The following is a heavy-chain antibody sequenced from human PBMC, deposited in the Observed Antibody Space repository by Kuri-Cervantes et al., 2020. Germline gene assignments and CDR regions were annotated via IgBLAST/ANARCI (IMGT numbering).Heavy chain of an antibody. CDR3: ARDRGYFDY. CDR2: ISSSSSTI. D-gene: IGHD3-10*01. J-gene: IGHJ4*02. Sequence: LSLTCAVYGGSFSGYYWSWVRQAPGKGLEWVSYISSSSSTIYYADSVKGRFTISRDNAKNSLYLQMNSLRAEDTAVYYCARDRGYFDYWGQGTRGTVSS. V-gene: IGHV3-11*04. CDR1: GGSFSGYY.